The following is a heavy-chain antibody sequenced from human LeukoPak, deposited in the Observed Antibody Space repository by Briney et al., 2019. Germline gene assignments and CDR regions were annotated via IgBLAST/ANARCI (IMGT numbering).Heavy chain of an antibody. D-gene: IGHD3-22*01. CDR2: IYYSRCT. CDR1: GGSISSSSYY. J-gene: IGHJ4*02. V-gene: IGHV4-39*07. Sequence: SETLSLTCTVAGGSISSSSYYWGWIRQPPGKGLEWIGSIYYSRCTYYNPSLKSRVTISVDTSKNQFSLKLSSVTAADTAVYYCARRDSSGSIVFDYWGQGTLVTVSS. CDR3: ARRDSSGSIVFDY.